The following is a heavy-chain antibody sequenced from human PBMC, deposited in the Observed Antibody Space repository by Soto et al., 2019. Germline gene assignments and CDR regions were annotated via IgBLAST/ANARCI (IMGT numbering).Heavy chain of an antibody. D-gene: IGHD2-15*01. CDR1: GFTFSSYG. V-gene: IGHV3-30*03. J-gene: IGHJ3*02. CDR3: ATIVVVVAATHAFDI. CDR2: ISYDGSNK. Sequence: QVQLVESGGGVVQPGRSLRLSCAASGFTFSSYGMHWVRQAPGKGLEWVAVISYDGSNKYYADSVKGRFTISRDKSKNTLYLQMNSLRAEDTAVYYCATIVVVVAATHAFDIWGQGTMVTVSS.